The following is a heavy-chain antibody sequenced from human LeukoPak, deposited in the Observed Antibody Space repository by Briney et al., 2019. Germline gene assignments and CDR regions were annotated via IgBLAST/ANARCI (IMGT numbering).Heavy chain of an antibody. D-gene: IGHD3-9*01. V-gene: IGHV1-69*04. Sequence: SVKVSCKASGGTFSSYAISWVRQAPGQGLEWMGRIIPTLGIANYAQKFQGRVTITADKSTSTAYMELSSLRSEDTAVYYCAFQERTYYDILPRKGNWFDPWGQGTLVTVSS. J-gene: IGHJ5*02. CDR1: GGTFSSYA. CDR3: AFQERTYYDILPRKGNWFDP. CDR2: IIPTLGIA.